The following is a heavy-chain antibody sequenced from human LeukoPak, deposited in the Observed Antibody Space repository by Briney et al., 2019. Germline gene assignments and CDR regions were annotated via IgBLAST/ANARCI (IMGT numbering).Heavy chain of an antibody. CDR2: IYYSGST. D-gene: IGHD3-3*01. V-gene: IGHV4-31*03. CDR3: ARFDADFVDAFDI. CDR1: GGSISSGGYY. J-gene: IGHJ3*02. Sequence: PSQTLSLTCTVSGGSISSGGYYWSWLRQHTGKGLEWIGYIYYSGSTYYNPSLKSRVTISVDTSKNQFSLKLSSVTAADTAVYYCARFDADFVDAFDIWGQGTMVTVSS.